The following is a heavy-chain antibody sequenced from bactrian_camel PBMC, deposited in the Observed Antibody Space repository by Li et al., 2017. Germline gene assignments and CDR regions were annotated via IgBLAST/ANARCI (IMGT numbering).Heavy chain of an antibody. CDR1: AYTGC. D-gene: IGHD6*01. Sequence: HVQLVESGGGSVQAGGSPRLSCAASAYTGCMAWYRQAAGTPRDWVSSIDIDGISSYADSVLGRFTISRDKAKGTVYLQMNSLKPEDTAMYYCALNTHCARTYGGSIRGLWPPYEYSYSGQGTQVTV. CDR2: IDIDGIS. CDR3: ALNTHCARTYGGSIRGLWPPYEYSY. J-gene: IGHJ4*01. V-gene: IGHV3S53*01.